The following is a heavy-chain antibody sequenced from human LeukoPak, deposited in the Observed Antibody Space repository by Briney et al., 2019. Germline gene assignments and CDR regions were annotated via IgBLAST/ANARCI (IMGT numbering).Heavy chain of an antibody. CDR2: IKEDGSEK. CDR1: GFTFSTFA. CDR3: AKRGPCSGGSCYGAFDY. J-gene: IGHJ4*02. Sequence: PGGSLRLSCAASGFTFSTFAMIWVRQAPGKGLEWVANIKEDGSEKYYVDSVKGRFTISRDNSKNTLYLQMNSLRAEDTAVYYCAKRGPCSGGSCYGAFDYWGQGTLVTVSS. V-gene: IGHV3-7*01. D-gene: IGHD2-15*01.